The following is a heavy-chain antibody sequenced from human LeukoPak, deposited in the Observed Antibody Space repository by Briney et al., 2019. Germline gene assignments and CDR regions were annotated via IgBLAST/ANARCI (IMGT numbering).Heavy chain of an antibody. CDR2: INPSGGST. J-gene: IGHJ6*02. D-gene: IGHD7-27*01. Sequence: ASVKVSCKASGYTFTSYYMHWVRQAPGQGLEWMGIINPSGGSTSYAQKFQGRVTMTRDTSTSTVYMELSSVRSEDTAVYYCARAGVPGGMDVWGQGTTVTVSS. CDR1: GYTFTSYY. CDR3: ARAGVPGGMDV. V-gene: IGHV1-46*01.